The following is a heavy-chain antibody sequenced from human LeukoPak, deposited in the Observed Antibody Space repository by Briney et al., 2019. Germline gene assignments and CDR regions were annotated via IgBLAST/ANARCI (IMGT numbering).Heavy chain of an antibody. CDR3: ARPSGTAMVTVFWFAR. CDR1: GGSISSSSYY. D-gene: IGHD5-18*01. Sequence: SETLSLTCTVSGGSISSSSYYWGSIRQTPGTGLEWIGSIYYSGSTYYNPSLKSRVTISVDTSKNQFSLKLSSVTAADTALYYCARPSGTAMVTVFWFARSGQGTLLTVSS. CDR2: IYYSGST. J-gene: IGHJ5*02. V-gene: IGHV4-39*01.